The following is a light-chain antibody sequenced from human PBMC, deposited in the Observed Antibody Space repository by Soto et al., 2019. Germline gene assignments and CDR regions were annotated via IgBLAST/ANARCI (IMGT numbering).Light chain of an antibody. Sequence: IVLTQSPGTLSLSPGERATLSCRASQSVSSSYLAWYQHKPGQAPRLLIYGASSRATGIPDRFSGSGSGTDFTLTISRLEPEDFAVYYCQQYGSSPHTFGQGTTLEIK. CDR1: QSVSSSY. CDR2: GAS. V-gene: IGKV3-20*01. J-gene: IGKJ2*01. CDR3: QQYGSSPHT.